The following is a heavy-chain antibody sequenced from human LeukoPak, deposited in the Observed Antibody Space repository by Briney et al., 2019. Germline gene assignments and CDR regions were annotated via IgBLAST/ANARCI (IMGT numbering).Heavy chain of an antibody. CDR1: GYTFTSYD. Sequence: GASVKVSCKASGYTFTSYDINWVRQATGQGLEWMGWMNPNSGNTGYAQKFQGRVTITRNTSISTAYMELSSLRSEDTAVYYCARAIRIAARPGKNYYYMDVWGKGTTVTVSS. J-gene: IGHJ6*03. CDR2: MNPNSGNT. V-gene: IGHV1-8*03. CDR3: ARAIRIAARPGKNYYYMDV. D-gene: IGHD6-6*01.